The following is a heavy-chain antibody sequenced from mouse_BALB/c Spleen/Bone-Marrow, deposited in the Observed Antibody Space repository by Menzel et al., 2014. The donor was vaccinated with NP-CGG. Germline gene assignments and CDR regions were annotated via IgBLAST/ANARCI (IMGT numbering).Heavy chain of an antibody. V-gene: IGHV5-12-2*01. J-gene: IGHJ3*01. Sequence: EVMLVESGGGLVQPGGSLKLSCAASGFTFSSDSMSWVRHTPEKRLEWVAYISNGGGSTYYPDTVKGRFTISRDNAKNTLYLQMSTLKSEDTAMYFCARHGLYYGSSPFAKWGQGTLVTVSA. CDR2: ISNGGGST. D-gene: IGHD1-1*01. CDR3: ARHGLYYGSSPFAK. CDR1: GFTFSSDS.